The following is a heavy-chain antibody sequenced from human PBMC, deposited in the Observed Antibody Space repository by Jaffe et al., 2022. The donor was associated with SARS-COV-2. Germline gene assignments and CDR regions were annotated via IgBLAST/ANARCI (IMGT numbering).Heavy chain of an antibody. V-gene: IGHV1-3*01. CDR3: ARDIGGEQWLVPGY. Sequence: QVQLVQSGAEVKKPGASVKVSCKASGYTFTSYAMHWVRQAPGQRLEWMGWINAGNGNTKYSQKFQGRVTITRDTSASTAYMELSSLRSEDTAVYYCARDIGGEQWLVPGYWGQGTLVTVSS. J-gene: IGHJ4*02. CDR2: INAGNGNT. CDR1: GYTFTSYA. D-gene: IGHD6-19*01.